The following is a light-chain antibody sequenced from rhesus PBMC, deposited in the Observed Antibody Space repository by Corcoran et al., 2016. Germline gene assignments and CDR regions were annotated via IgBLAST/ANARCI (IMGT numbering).Light chain of an antibody. V-gene: IGKV3-42*03. CDR1: QSVSSS. Sequence: EIVMTQSQATLSLSPGERASLFCRASQSVSSSLAWYQQKPGQDPRLLIYGAFTRATGIPARVSGRGSGTAFTLTISSLEPEDFSVYYWQQYNDWNSFGLGTKVEIK. CDR3: QQYNDWNS. J-gene: IGKJ2*01. CDR2: GAF.